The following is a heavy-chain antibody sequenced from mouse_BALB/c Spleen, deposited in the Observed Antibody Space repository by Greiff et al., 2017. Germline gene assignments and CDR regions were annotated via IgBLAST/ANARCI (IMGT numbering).Heavy chain of an antibody. J-gene: IGHJ1*01. CDR2: ISYSGST. CDR3: AREDIFGNYVGYFDV. Sequence: EVKLVESGPGLVKPSQSLSLTCTVTGYSITSDYAWNWIRQFPGNKLEWMGYISYSGSTSYNPSLKSRISITRDTSKNQFFLQLNSVTTEDTATYYCAREDIFGNYVGYFDVWGAGTTVTVSS. D-gene: IGHD2-1*01. V-gene: IGHV3-2*02. CDR1: GYSITSDYA.